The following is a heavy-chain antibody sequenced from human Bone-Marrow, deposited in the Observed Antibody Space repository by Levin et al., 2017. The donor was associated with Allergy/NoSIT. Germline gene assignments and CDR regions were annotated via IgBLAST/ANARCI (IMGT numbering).Heavy chain of an antibody. CDR3: ARDPADYGGNPRGDDYYGMDV. CDR2: ISAYNGNT. D-gene: IGHD4-23*01. V-gene: IGHV1-18*01. J-gene: IGHJ6*02. Sequence: ASVKVSCKASGYTFTSYGISWVRQAPGQGLEWMGWISAYNGNTNYAQKLQGRVTMTTDTSTSTAYMELRSLRSDDTAVYYCARDPADYGGNPRGDDYYGMDVWGQGTTVTVSS. CDR1: GYTFTSYG.